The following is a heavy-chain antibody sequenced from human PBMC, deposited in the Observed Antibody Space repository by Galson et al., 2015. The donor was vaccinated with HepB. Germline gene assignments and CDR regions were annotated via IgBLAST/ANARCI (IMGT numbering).Heavy chain of an antibody. CDR1: GFTFSDYW. D-gene: IGHD3-22*01. CDR2: IDIDGSDT. J-gene: IGHJ4*02. CDR3: ARGPVYYYDSSGYYYFDY. Sequence: SLRLSCAASGFTFSDYWMHWVRQAPGKGLVWVSRIDIDGSDTTSADSVRGRFTTSRGNGKNTLYLQMNSLTVEDTAVYYCARGPVYYYDSSGYYYFDYWGQGILVTVSS. V-gene: IGHV3-74*03.